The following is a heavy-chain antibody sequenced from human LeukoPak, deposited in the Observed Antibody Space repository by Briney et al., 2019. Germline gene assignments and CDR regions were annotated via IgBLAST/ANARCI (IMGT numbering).Heavy chain of an antibody. D-gene: IGHD1-26*01. Sequence: KTGGSLRLSCTASGFTFGDYAMSWFRQAPGKGLEWVGFIRSKAYGGTTEYAASVKGRFTISRDDSKSIAYLQMNSLKTEDTAVYYCTRAQWELLPGYWGQGTLVTVSS. CDR1: GFTFGDYA. CDR2: IRSKAYGGTT. J-gene: IGHJ4*02. CDR3: TRAQWELLPGY. V-gene: IGHV3-49*05.